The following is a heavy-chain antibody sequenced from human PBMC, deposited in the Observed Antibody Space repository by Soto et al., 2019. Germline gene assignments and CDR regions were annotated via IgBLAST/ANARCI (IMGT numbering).Heavy chain of an antibody. CDR2: INLNSGGT. D-gene: IGHD2-2*01. J-gene: IGHJ6*02. CDR3: ARYSGGAIVVVPASFGIGV. Sequence: ASVKVSCKASGYTFTVYYMHWVRQATGQGHEWMGWINLNSGGTQYAQNFQGWVTMTRVPSISTAYIKVSRPRSDDTAAHYSARYSGGAIVVVPASFGIGVWGQGTTVTLSS. V-gene: IGHV1-2*04. CDR1: GYTFTVYY.